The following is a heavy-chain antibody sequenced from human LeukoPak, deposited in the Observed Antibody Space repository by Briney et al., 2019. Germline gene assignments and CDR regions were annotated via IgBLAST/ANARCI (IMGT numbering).Heavy chain of an antibody. CDR3: ARDEARYSSGYYPNWFDP. CDR1: GYTFSTYG. Sequence: ASVKVSCKASGYTFSTYGINWVRQAPGQGLEWMGWISGYNGYTHYAHNLQGRVTMTTDTSTSTAYMELRSLRSDDTAVYYCARDEARYSSGYYPNWFDPWGQGTLVTVSS. D-gene: IGHD3-22*01. V-gene: IGHV1-18*01. J-gene: IGHJ5*02. CDR2: ISGYNGYT.